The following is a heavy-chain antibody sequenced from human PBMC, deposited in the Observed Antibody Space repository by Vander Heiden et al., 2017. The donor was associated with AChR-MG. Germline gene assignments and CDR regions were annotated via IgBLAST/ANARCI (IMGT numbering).Heavy chain of an antibody. CDR1: GFSFSSHA. Sequence: QVPLVESGGGGVQPGRSMRLSCRASGFSFSSHAMHWVRQAPGKGLEWVAVISYDGSNKYYADSVKGRFTISRDNSKNTLYLQMNSLRAEDTAVYYCARARASKCYFDYWGQGTLVTVSS. CDR2: ISYDGSNK. CDR3: ARARASKCYFDY. J-gene: IGHJ4*02. V-gene: IGHV3-30-3*01.